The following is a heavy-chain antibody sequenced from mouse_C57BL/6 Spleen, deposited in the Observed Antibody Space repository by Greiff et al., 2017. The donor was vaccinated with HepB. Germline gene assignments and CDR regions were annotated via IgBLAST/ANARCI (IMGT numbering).Heavy chain of an antibody. Sequence: VQLQQPGAELVMPGASVKLSCKASGYTFTSYWMHWVKQRPGQGLEWIGEIDPSDSYTNYNQKFKGKSTLTVDKSSSTAYMQLSSLTSEDSAVYYCARSGTTVVAEDAMDYWGQGTSVTVSS. J-gene: IGHJ4*01. CDR1: GYTFTSYW. CDR3: ARSGTTVVAEDAMDY. D-gene: IGHD1-1*01. V-gene: IGHV1-69*01. CDR2: IDPSDSYT.